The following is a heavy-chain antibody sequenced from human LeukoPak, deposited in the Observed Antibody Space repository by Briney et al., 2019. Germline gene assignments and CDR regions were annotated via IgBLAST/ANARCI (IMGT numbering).Heavy chain of an antibody. Sequence: GGSLRLSCAASGFSFSSYGMHWVRQAPGKGLEWVAVIWFDGSDKYYAESVKGRFTISRDNSKNTLYLQMDSLRAEDTAVYYCAKVGRHLSFDQWGQGTLVTVSS. CDR3: AKVGRHLSFDQ. V-gene: IGHV3-33*06. D-gene: IGHD2/OR15-2a*01. CDR2: IWFDGSDK. CDR1: GFSFSSYG. J-gene: IGHJ5*02.